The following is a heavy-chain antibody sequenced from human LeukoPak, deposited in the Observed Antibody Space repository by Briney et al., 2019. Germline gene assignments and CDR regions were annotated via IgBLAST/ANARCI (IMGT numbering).Heavy chain of an antibody. CDR3: AKMRGYSYGSSYYFDY. Sequence: GGSLRLSCAASGFTFSSYAMSWVRQAPGKGREWVSAPSGSGGSTYYADSVKGRFTISRDNSKNTLYLQMNSLRAEDTAVYYCAKMRGYSYGSSYYFDYWGQGTLVTVSS. CDR1: GFTFSSYA. D-gene: IGHD5-18*01. V-gene: IGHV3-23*01. J-gene: IGHJ4*02. CDR2: PSGSGGST.